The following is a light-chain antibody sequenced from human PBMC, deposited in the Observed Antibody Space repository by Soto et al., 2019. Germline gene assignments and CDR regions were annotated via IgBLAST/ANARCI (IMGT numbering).Light chain of an antibody. CDR2: EVY. CDR3: SSYAASDSFVV. Sequence: QSALTQPPSASGSPGQSVTISCTGTSSDVGGYNYVSWYQHHPDKAPKLIIYEVYKRPSGVPDRFSGSKSGNTASLTVSGLQAEDEAEYSCSSYAASDSFVVFGGGTQLTVL. CDR1: SSDVGGYNY. V-gene: IGLV2-8*01. J-gene: IGLJ2*01.